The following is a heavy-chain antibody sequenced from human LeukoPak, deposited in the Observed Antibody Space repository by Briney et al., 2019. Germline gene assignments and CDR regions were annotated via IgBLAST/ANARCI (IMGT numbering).Heavy chain of an antibody. Sequence: ASVKVSCKASGYTFTSYAMNWVRQAPGQGLEWMGWINTNTGNPTYAQGFTGRFVFSLDTSVSTAYLQISSLKAEDTAVYYCATLAVAGTGGYYYYMDVWGKGTTVTVSS. CDR2: INTNTGNP. CDR3: ATLAVAGTGGYYYYMDV. CDR1: GYTFTSYA. V-gene: IGHV7-4-1*02. D-gene: IGHD6-19*01. J-gene: IGHJ6*03.